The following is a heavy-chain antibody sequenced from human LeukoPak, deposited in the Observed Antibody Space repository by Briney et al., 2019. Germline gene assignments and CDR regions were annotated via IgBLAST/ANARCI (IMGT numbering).Heavy chain of an antibody. J-gene: IGHJ1*01. CDR1: GGSFSGYY. CDR2: INHSGST. D-gene: IGHD6-13*01. Sequence: KPSETLSLTCAVYGGSFSGYYWGWIRQPPGKGLEWIGEINHSGSTNYNPSLKSRVTISVDTSKNQFSLKLSSVTAADTAVYYCARAPYGYSSSWYGGSGYFQHWGQGTLVTVSS. CDR3: ARAPYGYSSSWYGGSGYFQH. V-gene: IGHV4-34*01.